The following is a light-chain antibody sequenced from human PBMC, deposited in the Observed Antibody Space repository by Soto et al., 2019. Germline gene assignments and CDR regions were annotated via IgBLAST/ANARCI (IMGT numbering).Light chain of an antibody. Sequence: QSALTQPPSASGSPGQSVTISCTGTSSDVGGYNYVSWYQHHPGKAPKLMIYDVSKRPSGVPDRFSGSKSGNTASLTVSGLQAEDEADYSCSSYAGSNNYVFGTGTKVTVL. CDR1: SSDVGGYNY. J-gene: IGLJ1*01. V-gene: IGLV2-8*01. CDR2: DVS. CDR3: SSYAGSNNYV.